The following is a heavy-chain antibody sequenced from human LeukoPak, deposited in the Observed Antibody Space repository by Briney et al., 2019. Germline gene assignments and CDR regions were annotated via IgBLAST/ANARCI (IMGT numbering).Heavy chain of an antibody. V-gene: IGHV1-69*04. CDR2: IIPTLGIA. Sequence: LVKVSCKASGGTFSSYAISWVRQAPGQGLEWMGRIIPTLGIANYAQKFQGRVTITADKSTSTAYMELSSLRSEDTAVYYCARLRYYGSGSYGAVDYWGQGTLVTVSS. CDR3: ARLRYYGSGSYGAVDY. D-gene: IGHD3-10*01. J-gene: IGHJ4*02. CDR1: GGTFSSYA.